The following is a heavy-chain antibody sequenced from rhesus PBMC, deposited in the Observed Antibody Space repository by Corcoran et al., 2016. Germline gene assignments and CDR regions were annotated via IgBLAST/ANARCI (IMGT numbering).Heavy chain of an antibody. V-gene: IGHV4-169*02. J-gene: IGHJ4*01. CDR1: GGSISSSY. Sequence: QLQLQESGPGLVKPSETLSVTCAVSGGSISSSYWSWIRQAPGKGLEWIGYIYGSGSSTNYNPSLKRRVTLAVDTSKNQLSLKLSSVTTADTAVDYWARDRFYGSSYVAYFDYWGQGVLVTVSS. CDR2: IYGSGSST. D-gene: IGHD4-29*01. CDR3: ARDRFYGSSYVAYFDY.